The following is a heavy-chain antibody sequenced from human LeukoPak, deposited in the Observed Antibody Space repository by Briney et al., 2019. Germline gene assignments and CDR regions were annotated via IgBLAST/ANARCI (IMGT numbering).Heavy chain of an antibody. CDR1: GFTFSSYA. D-gene: IGHD3-16*01. CDR3: AKGLRTGVGPYMGYHYYMDV. J-gene: IGHJ6*03. CDR2: INDNGDGT. Sequence: GGSLRLSCAASGFTFSSYAMSWVRQAPGKGLKWVSTINDNGDGTYYADSVKGRFTISRDNFYNTVSLQMNSLRDEDTGVYYCAKGLRTGVGPYMGYHYYMDVWGKGATVTVSS. V-gene: IGHV3-23*01.